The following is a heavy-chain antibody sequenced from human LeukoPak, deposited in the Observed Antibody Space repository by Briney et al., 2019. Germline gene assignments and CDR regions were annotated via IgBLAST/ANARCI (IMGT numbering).Heavy chain of an antibody. V-gene: IGHV3-23*01. D-gene: IGHD2-15*01. CDR2: ISGSGGST. CDR1: GFTFSGYA. CDR3: AKHDGYCSGGSCFLFDY. Sequence: PGGSLRLSCAASGFTFSGYAMSWVRQAPGKGLEWVSAISGSGGSTYYADSVKGRFTISRDNSKNTLYLQMNSLRAEDTAVYYCAKHDGYCSGGSCFLFDYWGQGTLVTVSS. J-gene: IGHJ4*02.